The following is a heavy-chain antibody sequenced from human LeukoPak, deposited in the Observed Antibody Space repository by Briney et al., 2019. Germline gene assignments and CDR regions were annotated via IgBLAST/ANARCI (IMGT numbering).Heavy chain of an antibody. CDR1: GFTFSSYW. V-gene: IGHV3-7*01. Sequence: PGGSLRLSCAASGFTFSSYWMSWVRQAPGKGLEWVANIKQDGSEKYYVDSVKGRFTISRDNAKNSLYLQMNSLRAEDTAVYYCARDRSDYDFWSGYYSGVRSHGEFDYWGQGTLVTVSS. D-gene: IGHD3-3*01. J-gene: IGHJ4*02. CDR3: ARDRSDYDFWSGYYSGVRSHGEFDY. CDR2: IKQDGSEK.